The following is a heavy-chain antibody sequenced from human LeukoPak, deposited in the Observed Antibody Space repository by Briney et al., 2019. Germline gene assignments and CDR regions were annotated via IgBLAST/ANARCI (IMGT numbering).Heavy chain of an antibody. V-gene: IGHV3-74*01. Sequence: GGSLRLSCASSGFTFSFYWMHWVRQAPGKGLVWVSRINNDGRSTSYAGSVKGRFTIYRDNAKNTLYLQMNSLRAEDTAVYYCARDNEYCTGGTCRLDYWGQGALVTVSS. CDR2: INNDGRST. J-gene: IGHJ4*02. CDR3: ARDNEYCTGGTCRLDY. CDR1: GFTFSFYW. D-gene: IGHD2-15*01.